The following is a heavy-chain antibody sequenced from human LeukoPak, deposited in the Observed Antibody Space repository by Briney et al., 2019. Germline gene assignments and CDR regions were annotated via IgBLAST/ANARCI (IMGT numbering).Heavy chain of an antibody. V-gene: IGHV3-48*03. Sequence: AGSLRLSCAASGFTFSSYEMNWVRQAPGKGLEWVSYISSSGSTIYYADSVKGRFTISRDNDKNSLHLQMNSLRAEDTAVYYCARVGGYEVFDYWGQGTLVTVSS. CDR2: ISSSGSTI. CDR1: GFTFSSYE. J-gene: IGHJ4*02. D-gene: IGHD5-12*01. CDR3: ARVGGYEVFDY.